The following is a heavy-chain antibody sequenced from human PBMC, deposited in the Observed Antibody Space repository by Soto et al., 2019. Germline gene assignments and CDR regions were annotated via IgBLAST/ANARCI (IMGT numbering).Heavy chain of an antibody. D-gene: IGHD3-22*01. CDR3: ARRKRDYYDSSGPLDY. V-gene: IGHV4-59*08. CDR2: IYYSGST. Sequence: SETLSLTCTVSGGSISSYYWSWIRQPPGKGLEWIGYIYYSGSTNYNPSLKSRVTISVDTSKNQFSLKLSSVTAADTAVYYCARRKRDYYDSSGPLDYWGQGTLVTVSS. CDR1: GGSISSYY. J-gene: IGHJ4*02.